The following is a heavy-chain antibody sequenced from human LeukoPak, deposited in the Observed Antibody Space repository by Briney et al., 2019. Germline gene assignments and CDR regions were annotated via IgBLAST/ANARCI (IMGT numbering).Heavy chain of an antibody. CDR2: IYHSGST. J-gene: IGHJ4*02. CDR3: ARHHYNYYDSSGPVDY. V-gene: IGHV4-38-2*02. CDR1: GYSISSGYY. Sequence: KPSETLSLTCTVSGYSISSGYYWGWIRQPPGKGLEWIGSIYHSGSTYYNPSLKSRVTISVDTSKNQFSLKLSSVTAADTAVYYCARHHYNYYDSSGPVDYWGQGTLVTVSS. D-gene: IGHD3-22*01.